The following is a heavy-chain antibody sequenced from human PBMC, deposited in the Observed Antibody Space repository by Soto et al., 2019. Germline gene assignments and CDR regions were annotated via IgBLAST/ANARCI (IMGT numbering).Heavy chain of an antibody. CDR2: IKHDGSEK. D-gene: IGHD3-3*01. J-gene: IGHJ4*02. CDR1: GFTFSNYW. V-gene: IGHV3-7*01. CDR3: VRYYDFWTGYSLFDY. Sequence: EEQVVESGGDLVQPGGSLRLPCATSGFTFSNYWMTWVRLPPGKGLEWVANIKHDGSEKYYADSVRGRFTISRDNAKNSLYLQMNSLRAEDTAVYFCVRYYDFWTGYSLFDYWGRGTVVTVSS.